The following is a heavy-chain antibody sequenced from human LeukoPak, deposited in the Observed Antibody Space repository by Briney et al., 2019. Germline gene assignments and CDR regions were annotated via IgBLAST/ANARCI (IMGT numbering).Heavy chain of an antibody. D-gene: IGHD6-13*01. V-gene: IGHV3-30*04. J-gene: IGHJ6*03. CDR2: ISYDGSNK. Sequence: SCKASGYTFTSYYMHWVRQAPGKGLEWVAVISYDGSNKYYADSVEGRFTISRDNSKNTLYLQMNSLRAEDTAVYYCARDGGIAAAGYYYYMDVWGKGTTVTVSS. CDR3: ARDGGIAAAGYYYYMDV. CDR1: GYTFTSYY.